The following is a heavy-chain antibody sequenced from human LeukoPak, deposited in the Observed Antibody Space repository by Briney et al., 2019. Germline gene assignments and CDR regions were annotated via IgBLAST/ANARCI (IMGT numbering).Heavy chain of an antibody. V-gene: IGHV4-61*02. CDR2: IYTSGST. Sequence: SQTLSLTCTVSGGSIRSGSYYWSWIRQPAGKGLEWIGRIYTSGSTNYNPSLKSRVTISVDTSKNQFSLKLSSVTAADTAVYYCASDEITIFGVAPSYWGQGTLVTVSS. J-gene: IGHJ4*02. CDR3: ASDEITIFGVAPSY. CDR1: GGSIRSGSYY. D-gene: IGHD3-3*01.